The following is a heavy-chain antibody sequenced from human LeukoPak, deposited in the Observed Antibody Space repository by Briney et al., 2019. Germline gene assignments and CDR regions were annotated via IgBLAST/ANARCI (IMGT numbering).Heavy chain of an antibody. CDR2: INHSGST. CDR1: GGSISSGDYY. J-gene: IGHJ4*02. Sequence: SETLSLTCTVSGGSISSGDYYWSWIRQPPGKGLEWIGEINHSGSTNYNPSLKSRVTISVDTSKNQFSLKLSSVTAADTAVYYCARRRWLQFHFDYWGQGTLVTVSS. CDR3: ARRRWLQFHFDY. D-gene: IGHD5-24*01. V-gene: IGHV4-39*07.